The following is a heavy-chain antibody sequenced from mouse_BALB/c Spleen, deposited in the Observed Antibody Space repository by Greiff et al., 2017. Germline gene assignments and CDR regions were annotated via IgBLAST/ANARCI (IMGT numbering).Heavy chain of an antibody. D-gene: IGHD1-2*01. Sequence: VQLKQSGPELVKPGASVKISCKASGYSFTGYFMNWVMQSHGKSLEWIGRINPYTGDTLYNQKFKGKATLTVDKSSSTAHMELRSLASEDSAVFFCARGDYGYYFDYWGQGTTLTVSS. V-gene: IGHV1-20*02. CDR3: ARGDYGYYFDY. CDR1: GYSFTGYF. J-gene: IGHJ2*01. CDR2: INPYTGDT.